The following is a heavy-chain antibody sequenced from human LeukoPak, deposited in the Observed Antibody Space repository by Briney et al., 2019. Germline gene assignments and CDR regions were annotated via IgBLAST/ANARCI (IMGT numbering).Heavy chain of an antibody. V-gene: IGHV3-21*01. Sequence: GGSLRLSCAASGFTFSSYSMNWVRQAPGKGLEWVSSISSSSSYIYYADSVKGRFTISRDNAKNSLYLQMTSLRAGDTAVYYCARGIYGDYVLDYWGQGTLVTVSS. CDR2: ISSSSSYI. J-gene: IGHJ4*02. D-gene: IGHD4-17*01. CDR1: GFTFSSYS. CDR3: ARGIYGDYVLDY.